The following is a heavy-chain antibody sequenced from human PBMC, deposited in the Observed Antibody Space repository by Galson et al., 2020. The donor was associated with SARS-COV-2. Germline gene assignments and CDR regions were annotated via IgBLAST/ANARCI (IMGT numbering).Heavy chain of an antibody. V-gene: IGHV1-46*04. J-gene: IGHJ4*02. Sequence: ASVQVSCQASGYTFISYYIHWVRQAPGQGLEWMGVINPSGDITSYAQQLRGRVTVTRDMSTQTVYMELSSLTSEDTAVYYCAREWGDINSSVFDYWGQGVLVVVSS. CDR2: INPSGDIT. CDR1: GYTFISYY. D-gene: IGHD2-21*01. CDR3: AREWGDINSSVFDY.